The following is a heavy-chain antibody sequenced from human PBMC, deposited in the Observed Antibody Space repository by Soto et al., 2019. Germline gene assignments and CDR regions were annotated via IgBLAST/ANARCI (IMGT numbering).Heavy chain of an antibody. Sequence: QVQLQESGPGLAKPSETLSLTCTVSGGSISSYYWSWIRQPPGKGLEWIGYIYYSGSTNYNPSLKSRVTISLDTSKNQFSLKLSSVTAADTAVYYCARPGWRNAPYDAFDIWGQGTMVTVSA. V-gene: IGHV4-59*01. CDR2: IYYSGST. CDR3: ARPGWRNAPYDAFDI. J-gene: IGHJ3*02. D-gene: IGHD6-19*01. CDR1: GGSISSYY.